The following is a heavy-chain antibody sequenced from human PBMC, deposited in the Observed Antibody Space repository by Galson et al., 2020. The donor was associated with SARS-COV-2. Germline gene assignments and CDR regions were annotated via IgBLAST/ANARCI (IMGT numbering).Heavy chain of an antibody. J-gene: IGHJ4*02. V-gene: IGHV4-4*09. CDR2: IYNIRSS. CDR3: AKLPGDSDY. CDR1: GDSISNDY. Sequence: ETSETLSLTCTVSGDSISNDYWSWIRQPPGKGLEWIGYIYNIRSSNYNPSLKGRVTISVDTSKNQFSLKLASVTAADTAVYYCAKLPGDSDYWGQGTLVTVSS.